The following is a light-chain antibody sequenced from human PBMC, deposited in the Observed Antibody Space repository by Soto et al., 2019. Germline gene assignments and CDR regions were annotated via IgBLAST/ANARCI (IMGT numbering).Light chain of an antibody. J-gene: IGLJ3*02. CDR3: SSYTGSSTPLV. CDR1: SSDVGGYNY. CDR2: DVT. V-gene: IGLV2-14*03. Sequence: QSVLPQPASVSGSPGHAITISCTGTSSDVGGYNYVSWYQHHPGQAPKLMIYDVTNRPSGVSTRFSGSKSGNTASLSISGSQAEDEEAYYCSSYTGSSTPLVFVGGTTVTVL.